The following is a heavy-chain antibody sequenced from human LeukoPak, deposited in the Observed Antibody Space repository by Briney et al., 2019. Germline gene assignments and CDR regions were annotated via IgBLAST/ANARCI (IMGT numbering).Heavy chain of an antibody. CDR1: GFTFSSYS. J-gene: IGHJ4*02. V-gene: IGHV3-7*01. CDR2: IKQDGSEK. CDR3: ARVESGSLATTGY. Sequence: PGGSLRLSCAASGFTFSSYSMNWVRQAPGKGLEWVANIKQDGSEKYYVDSVKGRFTISRDNAKNSLYLQMNSLRAEDTAVYYCARVESGSLATTGYWGQGTLVTVSS. D-gene: IGHD1-1*01.